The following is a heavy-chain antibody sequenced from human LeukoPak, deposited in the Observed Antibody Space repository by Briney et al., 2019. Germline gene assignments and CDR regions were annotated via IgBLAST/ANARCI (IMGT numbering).Heavy chain of an antibody. CDR1: SGSISFYY. CDR3: ARHAAVVGYYFDY. V-gene: IGHV4-59*08. J-gene: IGHJ4*02. D-gene: IGHD6-19*01. Sequence: PSETLSLTCSVSSGSISFYYWSWIRQSPGKGLEWIGYVYSSGSTNYNPSLKSRVTISVDTSKNQFSLKLTSVTAADTAVYYCARHAAVVGYYFDYWGQGTLVTVSS. CDR2: VYSSGST.